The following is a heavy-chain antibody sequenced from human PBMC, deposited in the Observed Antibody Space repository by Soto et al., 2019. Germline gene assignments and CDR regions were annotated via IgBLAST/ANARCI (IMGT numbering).Heavy chain of an antibody. J-gene: IGHJ4*02. CDR2: INHSGST. CDR1: GGSFSGYY. CDR3: ASRYYDFWSGYYAPH. Sequence: SETLSLTCAVYGGSFSGYYWSWIRQPPGKGLEWIGEINHSGSTNYNPSLKSRVTISVDTSKNQFSLKLGSVTAADTAVYYCASRYYDFWSGYYAPHWGQGTLVTVSS. D-gene: IGHD3-3*01. V-gene: IGHV4-34*01.